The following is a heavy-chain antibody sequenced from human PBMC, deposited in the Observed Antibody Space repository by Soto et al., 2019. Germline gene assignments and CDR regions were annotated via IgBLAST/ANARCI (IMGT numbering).Heavy chain of an antibody. Sequence: GGSLRLSYTASGFTFSIYWMHWVRQAPRKGLVWVSRINSDGSSTSYADSVKGRFTISRDNAKNTLYLQMNSLRAEDTAVYFCTRDHYDGSGYNSFDPWGQGTLVTVSS. CDR2: INSDGSST. CDR3: TRDHYDGSGYNSFDP. V-gene: IGHV3-74*01. J-gene: IGHJ5*02. D-gene: IGHD3-10*01. CDR1: GFTFSIYW.